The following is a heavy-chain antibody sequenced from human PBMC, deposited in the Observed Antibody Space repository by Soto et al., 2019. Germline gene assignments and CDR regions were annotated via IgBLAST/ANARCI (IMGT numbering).Heavy chain of an antibody. D-gene: IGHD2-15*01. V-gene: IGHV1-69*13. CDR2: IIPILGTA. Sequence: GASVKVSCKASGGTFSSYAISWVRQAPGQGLEWMGGIIPILGTANYAQKFQGRVTITADESTSTAYMELSSLRSEDTAVYYCARAHCSGGSCYREYYYYYGMDVLGQGTTVTVSS. CDR3: ARAHCSGGSCYREYYYYYGMDV. J-gene: IGHJ6*02. CDR1: GGTFSSYA.